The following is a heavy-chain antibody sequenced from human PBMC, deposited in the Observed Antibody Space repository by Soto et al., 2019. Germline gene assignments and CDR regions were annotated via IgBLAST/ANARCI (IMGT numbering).Heavy chain of an antibody. D-gene: IGHD4-17*01. CDR1: SGPDRSHN. J-gene: IGHJ6*02. CDR3: VRQGIDYLHCPVDV. Sequence: QVQLQQSGPRLVKPSETLSLTCTVSSGPDRSHNWGWIRQPPGRGLEWIGYVYYTGDTAYNPSLRGRVTISADTSTNDISLPLNSVTAADTAVYYCVRQGIDYLHCPVDVWGQGTTVSVSS. CDR2: VYYTGDT. V-gene: IGHV4-59*08.